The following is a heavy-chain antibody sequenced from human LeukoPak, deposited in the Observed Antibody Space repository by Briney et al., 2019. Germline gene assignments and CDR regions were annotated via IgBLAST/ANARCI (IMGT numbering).Heavy chain of an antibody. D-gene: IGHD3-10*01. Sequence: SETLSLTCTVSGGSISSSSYYWGWIRQPPGKGLEWIGSIYYSGSTYYNPSLRSRVTISVDTSKNQFSLKLSSVTAADTAVYYCARSHGSGSYYNLNDYWGQGALVTVSS. CDR1: GGSISSSSYY. CDR3: ARSHGSGSYYNLNDY. J-gene: IGHJ4*02. V-gene: IGHV4-39*07. CDR2: IYYSGST.